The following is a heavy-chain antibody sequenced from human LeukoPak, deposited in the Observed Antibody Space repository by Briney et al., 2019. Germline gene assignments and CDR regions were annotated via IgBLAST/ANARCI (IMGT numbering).Heavy chain of an antibody. CDR3: ARVPSVGVAARDYFEY. Sequence: GASVTVSFTVSGYTFTTYGISWVRQAPGQGLEWMGWISPYNGHTNYVQKFQGRVTMTTDTSTSTAYMELRSLTSDDTAVYYCARVPSVGVAARDYFEYWGQGTLVTVSS. J-gene: IGHJ4*02. CDR2: ISPYNGHT. V-gene: IGHV1-18*01. D-gene: IGHD6-19*01. CDR1: GYTFTTYG.